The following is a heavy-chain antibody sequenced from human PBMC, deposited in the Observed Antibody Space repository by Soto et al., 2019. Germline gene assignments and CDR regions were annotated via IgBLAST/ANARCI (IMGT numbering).Heavy chain of an antibody. V-gene: IGHV3-23*01. CDR1: GFTFSSYA. CDR2: ISGSGGST. J-gene: IGHJ3*02. D-gene: IGHD2-15*01. Sequence: GGSLRLSCAASGFTFSSYAMSWVRQAPGKGLEWVSAISGSGGSTYYADSVKGRFTISRDNSKNTLYLQMNSLRAEDTAVYYCAKAGCSGGSCYSVYAFDIWGQGTMVTVSS. CDR3: AKAGCSGGSCYSVYAFDI.